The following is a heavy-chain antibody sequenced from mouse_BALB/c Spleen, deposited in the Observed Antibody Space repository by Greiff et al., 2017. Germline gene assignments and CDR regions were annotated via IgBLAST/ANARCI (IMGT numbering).Heavy chain of an antibody. CDR3: ARSTMIAWFAY. CDR1: DYTFTSYW. Sequence: QVHVKQSGAELAKPGASVKMSCKASDYTFTSYWMHWVKQRPGQGLEWIGYINPSTGYTEYNQKFKDKATLTADKSSSTAYMQLSSLTSEDSAVYYCARSTMIAWFAYWGQGTLVTVSA. CDR2: INPSTGYT. V-gene: IGHV1-7*01. J-gene: IGHJ3*01. D-gene: IGHD2-4*01.